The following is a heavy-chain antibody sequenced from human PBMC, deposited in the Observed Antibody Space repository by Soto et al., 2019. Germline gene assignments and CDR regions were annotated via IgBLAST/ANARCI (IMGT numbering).Heavy chain of an antibody. CDR3: AGDEYSSGFYYFDY. CDR2: ISYSGST. Sequence: QVQLQESGPGLVKPSETLSLTCSVSGGSISSYYWSWFRQHPGRGLEWIGYISYSGSTNYNSSLNSRVTISRDTSKNQFSLKLSSVTAADTAVYYCAGDEYSSGFYYFDYWGQGTLVTVSS. V-gene: IGHV4-59*01. CDR1: GGSISSYY. D-gene: IGHD6-19*01. J-gene: IGHJ4*02.